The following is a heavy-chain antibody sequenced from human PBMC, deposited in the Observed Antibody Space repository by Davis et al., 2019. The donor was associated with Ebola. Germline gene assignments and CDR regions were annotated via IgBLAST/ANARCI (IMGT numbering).Heavy chain of an antibody. CDR2: ISYDGSNK. V-gene: IGHV3-30-3*01. CDR3: ARDSQLLYGAFDY. CDR1: GFTFSSYA. D-gene: IGHD2-2*02. Sequence: PGGSLRLSCAASGFTFSSYAMHWVRQAPGKGLEWVAVISYDGSNKYYADSVKGRFTISRDNSKNTLYLQMNSLRAEDTAVYYCARDSQLLYGAFDYWGQGTLVTVSS. J-gene: IGHJ4*02.